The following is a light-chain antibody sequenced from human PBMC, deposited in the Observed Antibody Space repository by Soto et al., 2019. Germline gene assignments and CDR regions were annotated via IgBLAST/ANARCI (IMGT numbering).Light chain of an antibody. CDR3: ISFTSSSIDYV. V-gene: IGLV2-14*01. J-gene: IGLJ1*01. CDR2: EVS. Sequence: QSALTQSASGSGSPGQSITLSFTGTSSGVGGYNYVSWYQQHPGKAPQVKIYEVSNRPSGVSNRGSGSTSGNTAPLTISVLQDEDEDDYFCISFTSSSIDYVFGTGTKLTAL. CDR1: SSGVGGYNY.